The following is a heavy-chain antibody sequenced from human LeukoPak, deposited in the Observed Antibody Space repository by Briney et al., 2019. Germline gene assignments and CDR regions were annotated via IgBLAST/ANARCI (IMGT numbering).Heavy chain of an antibody. J-gene: IGHJ4*02. Sequence: GGSLRLSCAASGFTFSSYAMSWVRQAPGKGLEWVSAISGSGGSTYYADSVKGRFTISGDNSKNTLYLQMNSLRAEDTAVYYCAKIAGPRLWFGELLYQNYWGQGTLVTVSS. CDR1: GFTFSSYA. D-gene: IGHD3-10*01. CDR3: AKIAGPRLWFGELLYQNY. CDR2: ISGSGGST. V-gene: IGHV3-23*01.